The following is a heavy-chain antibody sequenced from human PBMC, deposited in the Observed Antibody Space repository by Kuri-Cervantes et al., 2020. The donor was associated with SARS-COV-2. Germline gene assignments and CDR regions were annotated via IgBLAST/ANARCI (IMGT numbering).Heavy chain of an antibody. V-gene: IGHV2-70*11. D-gene: IGHD5-24*01. J-gene: IGHJ5*02. CDR2: IDWDDDK. CDR3: ARILIRDGYNFWWLDP. Sequence: SGPTLVKPTQTLTLTCTFSGFSLSTSGMCVSWIRQPPGKALEWLARIDWDDDKYYSTSLKTRLTISKDTSKNQVVLTMTNMDPVDTATYYCARILIRDGYNFWWLDPWGQGTLVTVSS. CDR1: GFSLSTSGMC.